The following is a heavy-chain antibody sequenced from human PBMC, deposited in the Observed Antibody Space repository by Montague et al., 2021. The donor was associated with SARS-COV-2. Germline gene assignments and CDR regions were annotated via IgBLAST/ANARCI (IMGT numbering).Heavy chain of an antibody. CDR2: IYYSGST. J-gene: IGHJ4*02. V-gene: IGHV4-59*08. CDR1: GGSISSYY. D-gene: IGHD6-13*01. CDR3: ARHSRRISSSWSEGYFDY. Sequence: SETLSLTCTVSGGSISSYYWSWIRQPPGKGLEWIGYIYYSGSTNYNPSLMSRVTISVDTSKNQFSLKLSSVTAADTAVYYCARHSRRISSSWSEGYFDYWGQGTRVTVSS.